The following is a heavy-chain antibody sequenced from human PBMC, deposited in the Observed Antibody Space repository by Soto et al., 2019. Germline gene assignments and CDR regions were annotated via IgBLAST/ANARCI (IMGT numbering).Heavy chain of an antibody. CDR3: VMVDNYVTPTPQEG. J-gene: IGHJ6*02. CDR2: ISPYTGNT. CDR1: GYIFVNYG. V-gene: IGHV1-18*01. Sequence: QVQLVQSGDEVKKPGASVKVSCKASGYIFVNYGIAWVRQAPGQGLEWMGWISPYTGNTHSATKVQGRLTMTKDTSTSRAYMELGSLTSDETAVYYCVMVDNYVTPTPQEGWGQGTTVTVSS. D-gene: IGHD3-16*01.